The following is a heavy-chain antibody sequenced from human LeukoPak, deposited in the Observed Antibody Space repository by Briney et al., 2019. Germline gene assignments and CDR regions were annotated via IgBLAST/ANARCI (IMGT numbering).Heavy chain of an antibody. Sequence: PSETLSLTCTVSGGSISSGSYYWSWIRQPAGKGLVWIGRIYTSGSTNYNPSLKSQVTISVDTSKNQFSLKLSSVTAADTAVYYCARGNYYYYMDVWGKGTTVTVSS. D-gene: IGHD2/OR15-2a*01. J-gene: IGHJ6*03. CDR2: IYTSGST. V-gene: IGHV4-61*02. CDR3: ARGNYYYYMDV. CDR1: GGSISSGSYY.